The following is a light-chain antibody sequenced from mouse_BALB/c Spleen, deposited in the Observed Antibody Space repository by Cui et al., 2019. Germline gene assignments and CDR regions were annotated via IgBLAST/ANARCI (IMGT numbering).Light chain of an antibody. J-gene: IGKJ5*01. V-gene: IGKV16-104*01. Sequence: DVQITQSPSYLAASSGETITINCRASKSISKYLAWYQEKPGKTNKLLIYSGSTLQSGIPSRFSGSGSGTDFTLTISSLEPEDFARYYCQQHNEYPLTFGAGTKLELK. CDR1: KSISKY. CDR3: QQHNEYPLT. CDR2: SGS.